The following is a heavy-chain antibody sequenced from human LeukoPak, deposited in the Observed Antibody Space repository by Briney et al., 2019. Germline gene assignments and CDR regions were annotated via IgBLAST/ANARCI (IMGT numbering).Heavy chain of an antibody. D-gene: IGHD3-16*01. V-gene: IGHV3-53*01. J-gene: IGHJ6*02. CDR1: GFTVSRKY. CDR2: MYSGGSE. CDR3: ARGGGLDV. Sequence: GSLRLSCAASGFTVSRKYMSWVRQAPGKGLEWVSVMYSGGSEYYADSVKGRFTISRDNAKNSLYLQMSNLRAEDTAVYFCARGGGLDVWGQGATVTVSS.